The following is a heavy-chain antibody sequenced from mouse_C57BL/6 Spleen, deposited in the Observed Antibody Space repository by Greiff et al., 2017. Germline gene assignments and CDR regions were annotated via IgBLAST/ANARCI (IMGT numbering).Heavy chain of an antibody. V-gene: IGHV2-9-1*01. CDR3: ARSNYPTQYYYAMDY. CDR2: IWTGGGT. J-gene: IGHJ4*01. D-gene: IGHD2-1*01. Sequence: VKLVESGPGLVAPSQSLSITCTVSGFSLTSYAISWVRQPPGKGLEWLGVIWTGGGTNYNSDLKSRLSISKDNSKSQVFLKMNSLQTDDTARYYCARSNYPTQYYYAMDYWGQGTSVTVSS. CDR1: GFSLTSYA.